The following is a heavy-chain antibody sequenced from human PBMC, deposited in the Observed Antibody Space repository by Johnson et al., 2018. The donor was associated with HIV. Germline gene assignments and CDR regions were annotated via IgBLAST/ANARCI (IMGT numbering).Heavy chain of an antibody. J-gene: IGHJ3*02. V-gene: IGHV3-7*05. CDR1: GFTFDDHG. Sequence: EQLVESGGGLVKPGGSLRLSCAASGFTFDDHGMSWVRQAPGKGLEWVAKIKQDGSETYYVDSVKGRFTISRDNAKNLLFLQMNSLRAEDTAVYYCGFDIWGQGTMVTVSS. CDR2: IKQDGSET. CDR3: GFDI.